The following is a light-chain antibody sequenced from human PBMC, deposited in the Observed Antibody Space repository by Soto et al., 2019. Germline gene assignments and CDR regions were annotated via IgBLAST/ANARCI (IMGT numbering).Light chain of an antibody. Sequence: EIVLTQSPGTLSLSPGERATLSCRASQSVSSGYLAWYQQKPGQAPRLLIYGASSRATGLPDRFSGSGSGTDFTRTISRLEPEDFAVYYCQQYGSSPFTFGPGT. CDR3: QQYGSSPFT. CDR2: GAS. V-gene: IGKV3-20*01. CDR1: QSVSSGY. J-gene: IGKJ3*01.